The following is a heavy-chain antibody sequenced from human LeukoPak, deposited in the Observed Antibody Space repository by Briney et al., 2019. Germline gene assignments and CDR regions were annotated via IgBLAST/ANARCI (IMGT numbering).Heavy chain of an antibody. J-gene: IGHJ3*02. V-gene: IGHV3-30*18. Sequence: GRSLRLSCAASGFTFSSYGMHWVRQAPGKGLEWVAVISYDGSNKYYADSVKGRFTISRDNSKNTLYLQMNSLRAEDTAVYYCAKIRITMTDAFDIWGQGTMVTVSS. CDR3: AKIRITMTDAFDI. CDR1: GFTFSSYG. D-gene: IGHD3-22*01. CDR2: ISYDGSNK.